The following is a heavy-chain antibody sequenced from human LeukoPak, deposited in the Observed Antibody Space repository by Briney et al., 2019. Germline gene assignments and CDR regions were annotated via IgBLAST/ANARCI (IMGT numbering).Heavy chain of an antibody. CDR3: AKAGGPNIAVAAFDY. Sequence: GGSLRLSCAASGFTFDDYAMYWVRQAPGKGLEWVAGISWNSGNIGYADSVKGRFTISRDNAKNSLYLQMNSLRVEDTALYYCAKAGGPNIAVAAFDYWGQGTLVTVSS. V-gene: IGHV3-9*01. D-gene: IGHD6-19*01. CDR1: GFTFDDYA. CDR2: ISWNSGNI. J-gene: IGHJ4*02.